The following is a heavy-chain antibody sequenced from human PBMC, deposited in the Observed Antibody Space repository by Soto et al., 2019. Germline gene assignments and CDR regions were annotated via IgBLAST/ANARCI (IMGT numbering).Heavy chain of an antibody. CDR2: IFSSGST. D-gene: IGHD5-12*01. Sequence: SETLSLTCAVYGGSFSGYYWSWVRQPAGKGLEWIGRIFSSGSTSFNPSLESRVAMPVDTSKNHFSLNLSSVTAADMAVYYCAREGSYSAYNFAHGIQLWSFDFWGQGALVTVSS. CDR1: GGSFSGYY. J-gene: IGHJ4*02. V-gene: IGHV4-4*07. CDR3: AREGSYSAYNFAHGIQLWSFDF.